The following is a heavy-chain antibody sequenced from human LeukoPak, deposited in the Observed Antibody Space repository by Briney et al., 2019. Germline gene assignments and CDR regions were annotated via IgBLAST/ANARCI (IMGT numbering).Heavy chain of an antibody. CDR2: ISYDGSNK. J-gene: IGHJ4*02. Sequence: GRSLRLSCAASGFTFSSYGMHWVRQAPGKGLEWVAVISYDGSNKYYADSVKGRFTISRDNSKNTLYLQMNSLRAEDTAVYYCAKEDRQGGSYYYYFDYWGQGTLVTVSS. D-gene: IGHD1-26*01. CDR1: GFTFSSYG. CDR3: AKEDRQGGSYYYYFDY. V-gene: IGHV3-30*18.